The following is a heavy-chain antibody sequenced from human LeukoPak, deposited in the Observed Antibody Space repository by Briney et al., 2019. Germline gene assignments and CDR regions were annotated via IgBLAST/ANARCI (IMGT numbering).Heavy chain of an antibody. V-gene: IGHV3-74*03. D-gene: IGHD3-16*01. CDR1: GFTLSSFY. CDR3: ARGAWGYSVHFDN. J-gene: IGHJ4*02. Sequence: GGSLRLSCATSGFTLSSFYMHWVRQRPGKGLVWVSRINSDGTDTKYADSAKGRFTISRDNTKNTVYLQMNNLGAEDTAVCYCARGAWGYSVHFDNWGQGALVTVSS. CDR2: INSDGTDT.